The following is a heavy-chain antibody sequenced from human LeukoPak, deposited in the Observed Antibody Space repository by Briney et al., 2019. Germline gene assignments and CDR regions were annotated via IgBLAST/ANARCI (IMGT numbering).Heavy chain of an antibody. D-gene: IGHD1-14*01. CDR1: GGSISSYY. V-gene: IGHV4-59*01. J-gene: IGHJ6*02. Sequence: SETLSLTCTVSGGSISSYYWSWIRQPPGKGLEWIGYIYYSGSTNYNPSLESRVTISVDTSKNQFSLKLSSVTAADTAVYYCARGPPPITLYYYYGMDVWGQGTTVTVSS. CDR3: ARGPPPITLYYYYGMDV. CDR2: IYYSGST.